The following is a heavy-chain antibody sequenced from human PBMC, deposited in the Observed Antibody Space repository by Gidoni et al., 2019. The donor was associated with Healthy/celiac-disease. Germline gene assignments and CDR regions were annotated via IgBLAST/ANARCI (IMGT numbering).Heavy chain of an antibody. CDR2: ISGSGGST. Sequence: EVQLLESGGGLVQPGGSLRLSCAASGFTFSSYAMSWVRQAPGKGLEWVSAISGSGGSTYYADSVKGRFTISRDNSKNTLYLQMNSLRAEDTAVYYCAKWGDDILTGYSRYGMDVWGQGTTVTVSS. CDR1: GFTFSSYA. V-gene: IGHV3-23*01. D-gene: IGHD3-9*01. J-gene: IGHJ6*02. CDR3: AKWGDDILTGYSRYGMDV.